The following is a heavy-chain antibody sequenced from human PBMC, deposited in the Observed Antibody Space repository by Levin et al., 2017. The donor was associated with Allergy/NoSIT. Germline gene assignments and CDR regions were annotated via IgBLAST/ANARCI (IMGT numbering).Heavy chain of an antibody. CDR1: GFTFSNYW. CDR2: MKYTTSEK. J-gene: IGHJ4*02. Sequence: QAGGSLRLSCAASGFTFSNYWMTWVRQAPGKGLDWVATMKYTTSEKYYVDSVKGRFTISRDNAKNSLYLQMNSLRAEDTAVYYCARCDSSGYSYCFVDYWGQGTLVTVSS. D-gene: IGHD3-22*01. V-gene: IGHV3-7*01. CDR3: ARCDSSGYSYCFVDY.